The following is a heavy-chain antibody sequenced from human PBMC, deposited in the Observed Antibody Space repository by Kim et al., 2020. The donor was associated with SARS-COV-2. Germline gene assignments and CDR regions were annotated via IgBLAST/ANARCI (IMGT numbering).Heavy chain of an antibody. CDR2: ISYDGSNK. J-gene: IGHJ6*02. D-gene: IGHD3-10*01. CDR3: AKNHFGGGSGSDQYYGMDV. Sequence: GGSLRLSCAASGFTFSSCGMHWVRQAPAKGLEWVAVISYDGSNKYFAASVKGRFTISRDNSKNTLYLQMNSLRAEDTAVYYCAKNHFGGGSGSDQYYGMDVWGQGTTVTVSS. CDR1: GFTFSSCG. V-gene: IGHV3-33*06.